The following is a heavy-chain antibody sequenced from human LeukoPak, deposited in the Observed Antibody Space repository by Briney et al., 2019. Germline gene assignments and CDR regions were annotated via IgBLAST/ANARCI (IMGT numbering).Heavy chain of an antibody. CDR3: ARQASYGLDV. Sequence: GGSLRLSCAASGLTFSSSWMHWVRQAPGKGLVWVSRVKTDGSSTFHADSVKGRFTISRDNAKNTLFLQMNSLRVEDTAVYYCARQASYGLDVWGQGTTVTVSS. CDR1: GLTFSSSW. V-gene: IGHV3-74*01. J-gene: IGHJ6*02. CDR2: VKTDGSST.